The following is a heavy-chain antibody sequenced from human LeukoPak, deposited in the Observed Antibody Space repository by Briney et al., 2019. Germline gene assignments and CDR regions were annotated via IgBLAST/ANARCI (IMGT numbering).Heavy chain of an antibody. V-gene: IGHV4-38-2*02. J-gene: IGHJ4*02. D-gene: IGHD6-6*01. Sequence: SETLSLTCTVSGYFISSGYFLGWIRQSPGKGLEWIGTFGTFYHSGNTSYNPSLKSRVTISVDTSKNQFSLRLTSVTAADTAVYYCAQSSASSHFDYWGQGTLVTVSS. CDR2: FGTFYHSGNT. CDR3: AQSSASSHFDY. CDR1: GYFISSGYF.